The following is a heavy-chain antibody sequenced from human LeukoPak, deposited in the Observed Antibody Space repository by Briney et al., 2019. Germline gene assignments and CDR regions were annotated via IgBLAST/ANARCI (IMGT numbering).Heavy chain of an antibody. CDR1: GGSVSSDNYY. D-gene: IGHD3-22*01. Sequence: SETLSLTCTVSGGSVSSDNYYWTWIRQPPGKGLQWIGYISYSGSTNYNPSLKSRVTISLHTSKNQFSLRLSSLTAANTAVYYCARRHYYNGRAYYFLDYWGQGTLVTVSS. CDR2: ISYSGST. CDR3: ARRHYYNGRAYYFLDY. V-gene: IGHV4-61*01. J-gene: IGHJ4*02.